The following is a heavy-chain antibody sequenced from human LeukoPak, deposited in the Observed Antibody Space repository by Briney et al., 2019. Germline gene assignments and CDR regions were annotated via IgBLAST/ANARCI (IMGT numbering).Heavy chain of an antibody. CDR3: ARGSGPYYFDY. CDR2: IYYSGST. J-gene: IGHJ4*02. V-gene: IGHV4-59*01. D-gene: IGHD7-27*01. CDR1: GGSISSYY. Sequence: SETLSLTCTVPGGSISSYYWSWIRQPPGKGLEWIGYIYYSGSTNYNPSLKSRVTISVDTSKNQFSLKLSSVTAADTAVYYCARGSGPYYFDYWGQGTLVTVSS.